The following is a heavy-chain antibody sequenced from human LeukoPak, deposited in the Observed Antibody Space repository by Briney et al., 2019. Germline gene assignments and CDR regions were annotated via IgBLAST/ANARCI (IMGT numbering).Heavy chain of an antibody. CDR1: GFTFSSYG. Sequence: QPGGSLRLSCAASGFTFSSYGMHWVRQAPGKGLEWVAVISYGGSNKYYADSVKGRFTISRDNSKNTLYLQVNSLRAEDTAVYYCAKIGGFVNDAFDIWGQGTMVTVSS. CDR3: AKIGGFVNDAFDI. J-gene: IGHJ3*02. D-gene: IGHD3-10*01. CDR2: ISYGGSNK. V-gene: IGHV3-30*18.